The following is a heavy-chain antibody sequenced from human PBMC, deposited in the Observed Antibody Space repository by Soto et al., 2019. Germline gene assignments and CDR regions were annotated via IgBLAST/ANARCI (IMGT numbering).Heavy chain of an antibody. CDR1: AYNFTTYW. CDR2: IHPGDSDI. D-gene: IGHD2-2*01. V-gene: IGHV5-51*01. J-gene: IGHJ6*02. CDR3: ATSDRSSLTFYYHGEDV. Sequence: GESLKISCKGSAYNFTTYWIGWVRQMTGKGLEWVDVIHPGDSDIRYSPSFQSQVTSSADKSISTAHRQWSSLKASDTAMYYCATSDRSSLTFYYHGEDVWGQGTTVTVAS.